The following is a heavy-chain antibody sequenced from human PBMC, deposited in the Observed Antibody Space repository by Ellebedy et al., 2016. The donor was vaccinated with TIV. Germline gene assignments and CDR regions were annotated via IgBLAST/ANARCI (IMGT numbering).Heavy chain of an antibody. J-gene: IGHJ6*02. V-gene: IGHV3-66*02. CDR1: GFTVSSNY. Sequence: GESLKISCAASGFTVSSNYMSWVRQAPGEGLEWVSVIYTGGNTYYADSVQGRFTISRDTSKNTLDLQMTSLRPEDTALYYCVKGAYPVPTVMAVWGQGTMVIVSS. CDR3: VKGAYPVPTVMAV. CDR2: IYTGGNT. D-gene: IGHD3-16*01.